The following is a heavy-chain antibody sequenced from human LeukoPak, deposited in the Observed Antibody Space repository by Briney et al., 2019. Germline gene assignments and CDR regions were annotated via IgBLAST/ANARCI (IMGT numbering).Heavy chain of an antibody. CDR3: ARHRAIYGGGDY. V-gene: IGHV4-39*01. D-gene: IGHD4-23*01. J-gene: IGHJ4*02. Sequence: SETLSLTCGVSGGSISSGSYYWGWIRQPPGKGLEWIGTFSYSGNTYYNPSLRSRVTISVDTSKNLFSLKLSSVTAADTAVHYCARHRAIYGGGDYWGQGTLVTVSS. CDR1: GGSISSGSYY. CDR2: FSYSGNT.